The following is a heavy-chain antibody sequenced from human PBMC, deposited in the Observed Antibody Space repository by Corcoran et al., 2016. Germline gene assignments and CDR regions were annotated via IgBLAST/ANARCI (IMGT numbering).Heavy chain of an antibody. Sequence: QVQLVQSGAEVKKPGASVKVSCKASGYTFTSYDINWVRQATGQGLEWMGWMNPNSGNTGYAQKFQGRVTMNRNTSISTAYMERSSLRSEDTAVYYCARVRVYYYGSGRYLWFDPWGQGTLVTVSS. CDR2: MNPNSGNT. D-gene: IGHD3-10*01. CDR3: ARVRVYYYGSGRYLWFDP. V-gene: IGHV1-8*01. CDR1: GYTFTSYD. J-gene: IGHJ5*02.